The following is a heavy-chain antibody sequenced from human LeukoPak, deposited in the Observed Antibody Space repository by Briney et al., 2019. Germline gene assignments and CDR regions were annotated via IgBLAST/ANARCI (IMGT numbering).Heavy chain of an antibody. J-gene: IGHJ6*02. Sequence: GGSLRLSCAASGFTFSSSAMSWVRQAPGKGQEWVSTISYDGSLKYYADSVKGRFTISRDNSKNTLYLQMNSLSSEDTAVYYCAKATTAFYNDYYGLDVWGQGTTVTVSS. V-gene: IGHV3-30*18. CDR1: GFTFSSSA. CDR3: AKATTAFYNDYYGLDV. CDR2: ISYDGSLK. D-gene: IGHD1-14*01.